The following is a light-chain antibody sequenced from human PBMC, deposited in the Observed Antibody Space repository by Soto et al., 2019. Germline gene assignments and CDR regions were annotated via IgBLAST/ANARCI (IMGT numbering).Light chain of an antibody. Sequence: QSALTQPPSASGSPGQSVTISCTGTSSDVGGYNYVSWYQQHPGKAPKLMISEVSKRPSGVPDRFSGSKSGNMASLTVSGLQAEDEADYYCSSFAGNNNLVFGGGTKVTVL. J-gene: IGLJ2*01. CDR3: SSFAGNNNLV. CDR2: EVS. V-gene: IGLV2-8*01. CDR1: SSDVGGYNY.